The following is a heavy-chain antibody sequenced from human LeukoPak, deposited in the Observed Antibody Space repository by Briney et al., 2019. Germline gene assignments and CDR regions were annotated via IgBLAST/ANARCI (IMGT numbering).Heavy chain of an antibody. J-gene: IGHJ5*02. V-gene: IGHV3-9*01. CDR1: GFTFDDYA. CDR3: AKDRVSGPPYNWFDP. Sequence: PGGSLRLSCAASGFTFDDYAMHWVRQAPGKGLEWVSGISWNSGSIGYADSVKGRFTISRDNAKNSLYLQMNSLRAEDTALYYCAKDRVSGPPYNWFDPWGQGNPGHRLL. CDR2: ISWNSGSI. D-gene: IGHD6-19*01.